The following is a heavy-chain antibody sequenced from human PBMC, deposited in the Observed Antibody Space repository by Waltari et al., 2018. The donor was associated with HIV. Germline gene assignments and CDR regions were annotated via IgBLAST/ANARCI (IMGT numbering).Heavy chain of an antibody. CDR2: IIPIFGTT. V-gene: IGHV1-69*01. CDR1: GGTFSSYA. D-gene: IGHD5-18*01. J-gene: IGHJ2*01. CDR3: ARTLDHVDTVMERYWYFDL. Sequence: QVQLVQSGAEVKKPGSSVKVSCKASGGTFSSYAISWVRQAPGQGLEWMGGIIPIFGTTNYAQKCQGRVTITADESTSTAYMELSSLRSEDTAVYYCARTLDHVDTVMERYWYFDLWGRGTLVTVSS.